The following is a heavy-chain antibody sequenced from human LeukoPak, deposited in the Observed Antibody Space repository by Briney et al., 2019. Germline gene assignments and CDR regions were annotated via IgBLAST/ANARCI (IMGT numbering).Heavy chain of an antibody. Sequence: ASVKVSCKASGYTFSSYDINWVRQATGQGLEWMGWMSPNSGNTGYAQKFQGRVTMTKNTSITTAYMDLSSLRSEDTAVYYCARALSWTTESYYYMDVWGKGTTVTVSS. J-gene: IGHJ6*03. V-gene: IGHV1-8*01. CDR2: MSPNSGNT. CDR3: ARALSWTTESYYYMDV. CDR1: GYTFSSYD. D-gene: IGHD3/OR15-3a*01.